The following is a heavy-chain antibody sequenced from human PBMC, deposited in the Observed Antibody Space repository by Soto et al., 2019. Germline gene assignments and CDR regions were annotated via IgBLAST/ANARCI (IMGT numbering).Heavy chain of an antibody. CDR3: ARAIGDSSGYNPPHAFDI. Sequence: GGSLRLSCAASGFTFSSYAMHWVRQAPGKGLEWVSSISSSSSYIYYADSVKGRFTISRDNAKNSLYLQMNSLRAEDTAVYYCARAIGDSSGYNPPHAFDIWGQGTMVTVSS. CDR1: GFTFSSYA. CDR2: ISSSSSYI. J-gene: IGHJ3*02. V-gene: IGHV3-21*01. D-gene: IGHD3-22*01.